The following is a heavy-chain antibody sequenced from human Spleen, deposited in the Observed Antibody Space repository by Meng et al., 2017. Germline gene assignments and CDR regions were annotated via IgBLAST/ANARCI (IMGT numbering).Heavy chain of an antibody. Sequence: VQLQESGPGLVKPSQTLALTCSVSGDSIRSGGYYWSWIRQHPEKGLEWIGYIFYSGSTDSNPSLKSLVTISQDTSKNQFSLKMSSVTAADTAVYYCARGSYGDHRSHWFDPWGQGTLVTVSS. CDR2: IFYSGST. CDR3: ARGSYGDHRSHWFDP. V-gene: IGHV4-31*01. CDR1: GDSIRSGGYY. J-gene: IGHJ5*02. D-gene: IGHD4-17*01.